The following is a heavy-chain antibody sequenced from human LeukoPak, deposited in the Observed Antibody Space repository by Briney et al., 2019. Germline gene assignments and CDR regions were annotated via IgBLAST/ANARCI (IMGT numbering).Heavy chain of an antibody. CDR2: IYYSGST. Sequence: SETLSLTCTVSGGSISSYYWSWIRQPPGKGLEWIGYIYYSGSTNYNPSLKSRVTISVDTSKNQFSLKLSSVTAADTAVYYCARDAGTTGTTRGYYYGTDVWGQGTTVTVPS. D-gene: IGHD1-1*01. V-gene: IGHV4-59*01. CDR3: ARDAGTTGTTRGYYYGTDV. J-gene: IGHJ6*02. CDR1: GGSISSYY.